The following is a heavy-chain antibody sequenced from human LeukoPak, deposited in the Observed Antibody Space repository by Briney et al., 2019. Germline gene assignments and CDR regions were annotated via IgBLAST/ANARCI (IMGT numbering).Heavy chain of an antibody. CDR3: AKVFDWSSHCSSTSCYLDY. CDR1: GFTFSSYG. D-gene: IGHD2-2*01. V-gene: IGHV3-33*05. Sequence: PGGSLRLSCAASGFTFSSYGMHWVRQAPGKGLEWVAVISYDGSNKYYADSVKGRFTISRDNSKNTLYLQMNSLRAEDTAVYHCAKVFDWSSHCSSTSCYLDYWGQGTLVTVSS. CDR2: ISYDGSNK. J-gene: IGHJ4*02.